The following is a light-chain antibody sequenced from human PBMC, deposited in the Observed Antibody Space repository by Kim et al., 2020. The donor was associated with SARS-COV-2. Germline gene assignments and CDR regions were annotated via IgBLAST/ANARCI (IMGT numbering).Light chain of an antibody. CDR1: QSISNW. Sequence: DIQMTQSPSTLSASVGDSVTITCRASQSISNWLAWYQQKPGKAPKLLIYKASTLESGVPSRFSGSGSRTEFTLTISSLQPDDFATYYCQQYNNYSGTFGQGTKVDIK. CDR2: KAS. CDR3: QQYNNYSGT. J-gene: IGKJ1*01. V-gene: IGKV1-5*03.